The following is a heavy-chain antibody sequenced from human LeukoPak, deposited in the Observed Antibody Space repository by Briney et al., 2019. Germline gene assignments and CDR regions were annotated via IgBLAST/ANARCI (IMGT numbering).Heavy chain of an antibody. CDR3: AKSRDTSGYSAFDH. J-gene: IGHJ4*02. CDR1: GFTFSAHA. Sequence: GGSLRLSCAAPGFTFSAHAMHWVPQAPGKGLEWVAVISYHGRDIYYADSVKGRRTISRDNSNKMLYVQMNSLRPEDTAVYYCAKSRDTSGYSAFDHWGQGTLVTVSS. D-gene: IGHD3-22*01. CDR2: ISYHGRDI. V-gene: IGHV3-30-3*02.